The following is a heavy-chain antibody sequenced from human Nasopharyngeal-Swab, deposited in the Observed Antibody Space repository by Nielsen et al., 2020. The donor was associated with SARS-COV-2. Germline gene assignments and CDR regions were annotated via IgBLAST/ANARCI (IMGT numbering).Heavy chain of an antibody. CDR3: ARVVRIRFLEWSRYYGMDV. J-gene: IGHJ6*02. V-gene: IGHV4-39*07. CDR1: GGSISSGSYF. D-gene: IGHD3-3*01. Sequence: SETLSLTCTVSGGSISSGSYFWGWIRQPPGKGLEWIGSMYYSGSTYYNPSLKSRVTISVDTSKTQFSLKLSSVTAADTAVYYCARVVRIRFLEWSRYYGMDVWGQGTTVTVSS. CDR2: MYYSGST.